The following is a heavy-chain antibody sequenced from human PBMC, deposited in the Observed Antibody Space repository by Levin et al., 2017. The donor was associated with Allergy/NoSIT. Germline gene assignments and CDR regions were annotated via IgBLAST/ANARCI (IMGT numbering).Heavy chain of an antibody. CDR3: ARVSLRYFDWSPPRGGMDV. V-gene: IGHV1-2*02. D-gene: IGHD3-9*01. CDR1: GYTFTGYY. J-gene: IGHJ6*02. CDR2: INPNSGGT. Sequence: ASVKVSCKASGYTFTGYYMHWVRQAPGQGLEWMGWINPNSGGTNYAQKFQGRVTMTRDTSISTAYMELSRLRSDDTAVYYCARVSLRYFDWSPPRGGMDVWGQGTTVTVSS.